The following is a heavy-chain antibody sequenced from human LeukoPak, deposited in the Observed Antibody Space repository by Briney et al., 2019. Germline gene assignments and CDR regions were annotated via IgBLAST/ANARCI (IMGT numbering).Heavy chain of an antibody. CDR1: GFAFNIYS. J-gene: IGHJ3*02. V-gene: IGHV3-48*04. CDR2: IKYDSSTI. D-gene: IGHD5-24*01. Sequence: GGSLRLSCVASGFAFNIYSMNWVRQAPGKGLEWVSYIKYDSSTIYYGDSVKGRFTISRDNVKNSLYLQVSSLRAGDTAVYYCVRDGREGFDIWGHGTLVIVSS. CDR3: VRDGREGFDI.